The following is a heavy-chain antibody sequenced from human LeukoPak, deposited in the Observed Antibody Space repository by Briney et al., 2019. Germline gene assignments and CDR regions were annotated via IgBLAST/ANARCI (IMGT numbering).Heavy chain of an antibody. D-gene: IGHD6-6*01. Sequence: SETLSLTCAVYGGSFSGYYWSWIRQPPGKGLEWIGEINHSGNTKYNPSLKSRVTISVDTSKNQFSLKLSSVIAADTAVYYCAREDSSSSNDAFDIWGQGTMVTVSS. V-gene: IGHV4-34*01. J-gene: IGHJ3*02. CDR3: AREDSSSSNDAFDI. CDR1: GGSFSGYY. CDR2: INHSGNT.